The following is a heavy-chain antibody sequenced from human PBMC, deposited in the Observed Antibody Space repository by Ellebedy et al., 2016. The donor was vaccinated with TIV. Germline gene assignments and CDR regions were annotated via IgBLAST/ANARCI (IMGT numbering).Heavy chain of an antibody. CDR1: GFTLSNYA. CDR2: VNNGNNP. CDR3: AKGRSGTYIHHAFDF. D-gene: IGHD1-14*01. V-gene: IGHV3-23*05. Sequence: PGGSLRLSCAASGFTLSNYAMSWVRQAPGQGLQWVASVNNGNNPYYAESARGRFTISRDTFMNTVSLQMNSLRADDTGVYYCAKGRSGTYIHHAFDFWGQGTLVTVSS. J-gene: IGHJ4*02.